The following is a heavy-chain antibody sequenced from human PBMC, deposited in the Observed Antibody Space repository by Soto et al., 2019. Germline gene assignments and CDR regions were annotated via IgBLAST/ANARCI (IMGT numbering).Heavy chain of an antibody. V-gene: IGHV1-69*02. CDR2: IIPILGIA. J-gene: IGHJ4*02. Sequence: QVQLVQSGAEVKKPGSSVTVSCKASGGTFSSYTISWVRQAPGPGLEWMGRIIPILGIATYAQKFQGRVTMTADKSTSTADMELSSLRSEDTAVYYCAGRYCCGGRCYSGYFHYWGQGTLVTVTS. CDR1: GGTFSSYT. CDR3: AGRYCCGGRCYSGYFHY. D-gene: IGHD2-15*01.